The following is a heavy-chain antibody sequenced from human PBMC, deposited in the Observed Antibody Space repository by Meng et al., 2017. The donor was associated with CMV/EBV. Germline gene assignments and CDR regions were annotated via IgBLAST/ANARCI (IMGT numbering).Heavy chain of an antibody. V-gene: IGHV4-34*01. J-gene: IGHJ6*02. D-gene: IGHD3-3*01. CDR1: GGSFSGYY. CDR3: ARDDRTIFGVVIAYGMDV. CDR2: INHSGST. Sequence: SETLSLTCAVYGGSFSGYYWSWIRQPPGKGLEWIGEINHSGSTNYNPSLKSRVTISVDTSKNQFSLKLSSVTAADTAVYYCARDDRTIFGVVIAYGMDVWGQGTTVTVSS.